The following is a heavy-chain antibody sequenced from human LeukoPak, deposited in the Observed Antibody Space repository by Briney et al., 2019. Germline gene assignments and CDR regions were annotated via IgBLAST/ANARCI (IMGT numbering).Heavy chain of an antibody. Sequence: PGRSLRLSCTASGFTFGDYAMSWVRQAPGKGLEWVGFIRSKAYGGTTEYAASVKGRFTISRDDSKSIAYLQMNSLKTEDTAVYYCTGGPGYPLGQGTLVTVSS. CDR1: GFTFGDYA. V-gene: IGHV3-49*04. CDR2: IRSKAYGGTT. CDR3: TGGPGYP. J-gene: IGHJ5*02. D-gene: IGHD6-25*01.